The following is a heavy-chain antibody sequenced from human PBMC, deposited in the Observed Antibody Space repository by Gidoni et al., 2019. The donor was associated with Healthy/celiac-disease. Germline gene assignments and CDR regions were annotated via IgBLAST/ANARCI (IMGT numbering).Heavy chain of an antibody. V-gene: IGHV1-2*02. D-gene: IGHD3-3*01. CDR3: ARGSDFWSGYLPPNDAFDI. CDR1: GYTFTGHY. Sequence: QVQLVQSGAEVKKPGASVRVSCKASGYTFTGHYMHWVRQAPGQGLEWMGWINPNSGGTNYAQKFQGRVTMTRDTSISTAYMELSRLRSDDTAVYYCARGSDFWSGYLPPNDAFDIWGQGTMVTVSS. CDR2: INPNSGGT. J-gene: IGHJ3*02.